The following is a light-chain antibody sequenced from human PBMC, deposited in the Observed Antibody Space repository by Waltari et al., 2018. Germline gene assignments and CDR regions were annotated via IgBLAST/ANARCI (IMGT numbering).Light chain of an antibody. V-gene: IGKV3-20*01. CDR1: QSISRY. CDR2: GAS. CDR3: QNHERLPAT. Sequence: EVVWTQSPGTLSLSPGARATLFCRASQSISRYLVWYQQRPGQAPRLLIYGASIRAAGIPDRFSGSGSGTDFTLSISRLEPEDFAVYYCQNHERLPATFGQGTRVEIK. J-gene: IGKJ1*01.